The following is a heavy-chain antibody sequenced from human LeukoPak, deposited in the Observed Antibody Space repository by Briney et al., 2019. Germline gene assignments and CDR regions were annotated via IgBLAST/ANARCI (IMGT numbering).Heavy chain of an antibody. V-gene: IGHV4-59*01. CDR1: GGSISSYY. J-gene: IGHJ4*02. CDR3: ARGGSVGANFDY. CDR2: IYYSGST. Sequence: PSETLSLTCTVSGGSISSYYWSWIRQPTGKGLEWIGYIYYSGSTNYNPSLKSRVTISVDTSKNQFSLNLRTVTAADTAVYYCARGGSVGANFDYWGQGTLVTVSS. D-gene: IGHD1-26*01.